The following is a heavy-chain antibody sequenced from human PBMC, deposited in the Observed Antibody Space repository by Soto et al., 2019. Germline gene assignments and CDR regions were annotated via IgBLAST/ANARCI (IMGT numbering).Heavy chain of an antibody. CDR1: GFTFSSYA. J-gene: IGHJ4*02. Sequence: EVQLLESGGGLVQPGGSLRLSCAASGFTFSSYAMSWVRQAPGKGLEWVSAISGSGGSTYYADSVKGRFTISRDNSKNTLYLQMTGLRAEDTAVYYCAKDRSISGSSWYFDYWGQGTLVTVSS. V-gene: IGHV3-23*01. CDR2: ISGSGGST. CDR3: AKDRSISGSSWYFDY. D-gene: IGHD1-26*01.